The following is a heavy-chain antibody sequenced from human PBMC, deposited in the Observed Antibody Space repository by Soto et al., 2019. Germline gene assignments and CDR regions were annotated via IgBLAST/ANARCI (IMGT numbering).Heavy chain of an antibody. Sequence: QVQLQESGPGLVKPSGTLSLTCAVSSGSISSSNWWSWVRQPPGKGLEWIGEIYHSGSTNYNPSLKRRVTISVDKSKNQFSLKLSSVTAADTAVYYCARVTTTNYYYYYYMDVWGKGTTVTVSS. CDR2: IYHSGST. J-gene: IGHJ6*03. CDR1: SGSISSSNW. CDR3: ARVTTTNYYYYYYMDV. D-gene: IGHD4-4*01. V-gene: IGHV4-4*02.